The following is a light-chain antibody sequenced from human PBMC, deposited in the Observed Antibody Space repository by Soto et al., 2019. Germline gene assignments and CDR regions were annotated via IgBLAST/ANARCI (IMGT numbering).Light chain of an antibody. Sequence: EIVMTQSPATLSVSPGERATLSCRASQSVSSNLAWYQQKPGQAPRLLIYGASTRATGIPARFSGSRSGTEFTLTFSSLQSEDFAVYYCQQYNNWPVTFGQGTKLEIK. CDR3: QQYNNWPVT. J-gene: IGKJ2*01. CDR2: GAS. V-gene: IGKV3-15*01. CDR1: QSVSSN.